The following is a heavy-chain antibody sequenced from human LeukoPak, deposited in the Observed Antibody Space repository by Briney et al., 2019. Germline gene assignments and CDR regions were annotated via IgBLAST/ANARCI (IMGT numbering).Heavy chain of an antibody. CDR1: GFTFSSYS. D-gene: IGHD1-1*01. CDR2: ISSTSTYI. CDR3: ARDNSPDDDYYGMDA. Sequence: PGGSLRLSCVASGFTFSSYSMNWVRQAPGKGLEWVSSISSTSTYISYADSVRGRFTISRDNAKSSLYLQMNSLRAEDTAVYHCARDNSPDDDYYGMDAWGQGTTVTVSS. J-gene: IGHJ6*02. V-gene: IGHV3-21*01.